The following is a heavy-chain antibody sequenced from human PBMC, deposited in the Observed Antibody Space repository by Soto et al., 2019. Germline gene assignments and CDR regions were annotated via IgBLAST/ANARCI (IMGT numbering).Heavy chain of an antibody. CDR3: ARVPPYDLWSGLDV. CDR1: GFTFSDYY. CDR2: NSSSGSTI. J-gene: IGHJ6*04. Sequence: QVQLVESGGGLVKPGGSLRLSCAASGFTFSDYYMSWIRQAPGKGLEWVSYNSSSGSTIYYAASVKGRFTISRDNAKNSLYRPMNSLRAEDTAVYYCARVPPYDLWSGLDVWGKGTTVTVSS. D-gene: IGHD3-3*01. V-gene: IGHV3-11*01.